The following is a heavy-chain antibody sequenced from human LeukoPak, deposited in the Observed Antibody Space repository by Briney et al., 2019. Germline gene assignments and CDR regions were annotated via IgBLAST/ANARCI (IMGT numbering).Heavy chain of an antibody. V-gene: IGHV3-23*01. Sequence: GGSLRLSCVASGFTFSSSWMAWVRQAPGKGLEWVSAISGSGGSTYYADSVKGRFTISRDNSKNTLYLQMNSLRAEDTAVYYCARDRSRTSYYYGSDAFDIWGQGTLVTVSS. CDR3: ARDRSRTSYYYGSDAFDI. J-gene: IGHJ3*02. D-gene: IGHD3-10*01. CDR2: ISGSGGST. CDR1: GFTFSSSW.